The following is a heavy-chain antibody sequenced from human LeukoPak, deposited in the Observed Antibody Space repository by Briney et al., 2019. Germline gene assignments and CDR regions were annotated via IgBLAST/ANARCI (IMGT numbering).Heavy chain of an antibody. V-gene: IGHV1-69*04. D-gene: IGHD3-16*02. CDR3: ARALKSNYVWGSYRLYYFDY. CDR1: GGTFSSYA. Sequence: SVTVSCKASGGTFSSYAISWVRQAPGQGLEWMGRIIPILGIANYAQKFQGRVTITADKSTSTAYMELSSLRSEDTAVYYCARALKSNYVWGSYRLYYFDYWGQGTLVTVSS. J-gene: IGHJ4*02. CDR2: IIPILGIA.